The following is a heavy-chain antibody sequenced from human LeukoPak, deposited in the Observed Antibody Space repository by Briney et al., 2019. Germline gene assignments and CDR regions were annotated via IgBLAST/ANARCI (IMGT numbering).Heavy chain of an antibody. D-gene: IGHD3-22*01. J-gene: IGHJ4*02. CDR2: VSGDGAST. CDR1: GFTFDDYA. CDR3: AKDGSVYY. Sequence: PGGSLRLSCAASGFTFDDYAMHWVRQAPGKGLEWVSLVSGDGASTYYADSVKGRFTISRDNSRNSLYLQMSSLRAEDTALYYCAKDGSVYYWGQGTLVTVSS. V-gene: IGHV3-43*02.